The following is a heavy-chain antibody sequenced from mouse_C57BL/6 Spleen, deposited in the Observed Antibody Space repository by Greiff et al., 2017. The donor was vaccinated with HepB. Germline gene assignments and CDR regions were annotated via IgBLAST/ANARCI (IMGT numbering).Heavy chain of an antibody. CDR1: GYTFTSYW. D-gene: IGHD3-2*02. V-gene: IGHV1-55*01. CDR3: ARSRDSSGYVEY. J-gene: IGHJ2*01. Sequence: QVHVKQPGAELVKPGASVKMSCKASGYTFTSYWITWVKQRPGQGLEWIGDIYPGSGSTNYNEKFKSKATLTVDTSSSTAYMQLSSLTSEDSAVYYCARSRDSSGYVEYWGQGTTLTVSS. CDR2: IYPGSGST.